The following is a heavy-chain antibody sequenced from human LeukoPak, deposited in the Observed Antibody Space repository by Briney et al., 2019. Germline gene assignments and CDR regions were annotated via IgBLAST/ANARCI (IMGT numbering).Heavy chain of an antibody. CDR2: IYYKSVWFY. CDR3: ARDRLRAYDY. V-gene: IGHV6-1*01. D-gene: IGHD6-6*01. Sequence: SQTLSLTCAISGDSVSSNSVAWNWLRQSPSRGLEWLGRIYYKSVWFYDYSVSVRSRLTINPDTSKNQFSLHLDSVTPDDTAVYYCARDRLRAYDYWGQGTLVTVSS. CDR1: GDSVSSNSVA. J-gene: IGHJ4*02.